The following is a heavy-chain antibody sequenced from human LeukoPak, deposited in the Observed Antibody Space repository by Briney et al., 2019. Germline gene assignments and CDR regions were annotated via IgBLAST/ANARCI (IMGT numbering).Heavy chain of an antibody. D-gene: IGHD3-10*01. V-gene: IGHV3-23*01. CDR2: ISGSGGST. CDR3: AKDPYYYGSGSYLD. J-gene: IGHJ4*02. Sequence: GGSLRLSCAASGFPFSSYAMSWVRQAPGKGLEWVSAISGSGGSTYYADSVKGRFTISRDNSKNTLYLQMNSLRAEDTAVYYCAKDPYYYGSGSYLDWGQGTLVTVSS. CDR1: GFPFSSYA.